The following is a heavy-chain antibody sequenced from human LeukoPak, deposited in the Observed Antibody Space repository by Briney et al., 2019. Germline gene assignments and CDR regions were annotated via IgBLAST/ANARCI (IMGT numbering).Heavy chain of an antibody. Sequence: ASVKVSCKASGYTFTGYDINWVRQTTGQGLEWMGWMNPNSGNTGYAQKFQGRVTMTRNTSISTAYMELSSLRSEDTAVYYCASPLIAATGSGTHAFDIWGQGTMVNVSS. J-gene: IGHJ3*02. CDR1: GYTFTGYD. CDR3: ASPLIAATGSGTHAFDI. CDR2: MNPNSGNT. D-gene: IGHD2-15*01. V-gene: IGHV1-8*01.